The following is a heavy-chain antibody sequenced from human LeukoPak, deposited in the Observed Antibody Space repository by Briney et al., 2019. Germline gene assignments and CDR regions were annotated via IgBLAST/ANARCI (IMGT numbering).Heavy chain of an antibody. Sequence: PSETLSLTCTVSGGSISSYYWSWIRQPPGKGLEWIGYIYTSGSTNYNPSLKSRVTISVDTSKNQFSLKLSSVTAADTAVYYCARSHSGYDLALRYWGQGTLVTVSS. CDR3: ARSHSGYDLALRY. CDR1: GGSISSYY. V-gene: IGHV4-4*09. J-gene: IGHJ4*02. D-gene: IGHD5-12*01. CDR2: IYTSGST.